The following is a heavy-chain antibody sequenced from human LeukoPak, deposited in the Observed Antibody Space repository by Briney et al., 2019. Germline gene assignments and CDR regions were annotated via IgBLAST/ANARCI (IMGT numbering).Heavy chain of an antibody. V-gene: IGHV1-69*13. J-gene: IGHJ6*02. D-gene: IGHD4-23*01. CDR1: GGTFSSYA. CDR2: IIRIFGTA. CDR3: ARVTTVVGFQRHHYYYYGMDV. Sequence: SVKVSCKASGGTFSSYAISWVRQAPGQGLEWMGGIIRIFGTANYAQKFQGRVTITADESTSTAYMELSSLRSEDTAVYYCARVTTVVGFQRHHYYYYGMDVWGQGTTVTVSS.